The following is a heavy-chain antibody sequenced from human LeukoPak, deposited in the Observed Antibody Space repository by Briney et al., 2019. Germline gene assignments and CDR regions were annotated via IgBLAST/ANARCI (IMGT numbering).Heavy chain of an antibody. CDR1: GFTFSNYW. J-gene: IGHJ6*02. CDR3: TTAQGYDGMDV. CDR2: IKSKTDGGTT. V-gene: IGHV3-15*01. Sequence: GGSLRLSCAASGFTFSNYWMWWVRQPPGKGLEWVGRIKSKTDGGTTDYAAPVKGRFTISRDDSKNTLYLQMNSLKTEDTAVYYCTTAQGYDGMDVWGQGTTVTVSS. D-gene: IGHD3-16*01.